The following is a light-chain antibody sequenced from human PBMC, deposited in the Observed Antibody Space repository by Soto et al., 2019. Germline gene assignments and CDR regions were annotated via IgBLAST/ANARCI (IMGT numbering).Light chain of an antibody. CDR1: RSVSVN. V-gene: IGKV3-15*01. Sequence: EIVMTQSPATLSVSPGERVTLSCKASRSVSVNLAWYQQKPGQAPRLLIYRTSTRATDVPDRFSGTGSGTDFTLTIIGLHSEDSAVYFCQQYNNWPPYTFGPGTKLEIK. CDR3: QQYNNWPPYT. J-gene: IGKJ2*01. CDR2: RTS.